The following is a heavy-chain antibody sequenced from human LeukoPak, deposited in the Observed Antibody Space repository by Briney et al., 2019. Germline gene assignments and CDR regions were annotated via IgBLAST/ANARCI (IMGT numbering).Heavy chain of an antibody. V-gene: IGHV4-31*03. CDR3: ARALPDAFDI. CDR1: GGSISSGGYY. Sequence: SETLSLTCTVSGGSISSGGYYWSWIRQHPGKGLEWIGYIYYSGSTYYNPSLKSRVTISVDTSKNQLSLKLSSVTAADTAVYYCARALPDAFDIWGQGTMVTVSS. CDR2: IYYSGST. J-gene: IGHJ3*02.